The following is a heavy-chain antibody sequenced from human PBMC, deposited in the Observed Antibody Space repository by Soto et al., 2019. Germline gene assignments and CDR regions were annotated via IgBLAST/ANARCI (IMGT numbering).Heavy chain of an antibody. J-gene: IGHJ4*02. CDR3: AKARCSTTDCYVPDY. CDR1: EFTFSNYA. D-gene: IGHD2-2*01. CDR2: ISGSGGSP. V-gene: IGHV3-23*01. Sequence: HPGGSLRLSCAASEFTFSNYAMSWVRQAPGKGLEWVSVISGSGGSPSYADSVQGRFSIYRDNSKNTLYLQMNSLRGDDTAMYYCAKARCSTTDCYVPDYWGRGTLVTVSS.